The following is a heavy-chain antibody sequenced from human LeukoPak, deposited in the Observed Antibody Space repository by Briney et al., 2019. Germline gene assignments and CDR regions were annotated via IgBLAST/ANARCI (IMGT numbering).Heavy chain of an antibody. CDR2: INSDGSST. J-gene: IGHJ4*02. Sequence: GGSLRLSCAASGFTFSSYWMHWVRQAPGRGLVWVSRINSDGSSTSYADSVKGRFTISRDNSKNTLYLQMNSLRAEDTAVYYCATKSRGPGDYWGQGTLVTVSS. CDR1: GFTFSSYW. D-gene: IGHD3-10*01. CDR3: ATKSRGPGDY. V-gene: IGHV3-74*01.